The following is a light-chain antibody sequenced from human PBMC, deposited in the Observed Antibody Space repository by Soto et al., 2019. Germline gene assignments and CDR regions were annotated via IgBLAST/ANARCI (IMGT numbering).Light chain of an antibody. J-gene: IGKJ1*01. V-gene: IGKV1-5*01. CDR3: QQYNSYSTT. Sequence: DIQMTQSPSTLYASVGDRVTITCRASQTITSWLAWYQQKPGKAPKVLIYDASSFESGVPSRFSGSGSGTEFTLTISSLQPEDSATYYCQQYNSYSTTFGQGTKVEIK. CDR1: QTITSW. CDR2: DAS.